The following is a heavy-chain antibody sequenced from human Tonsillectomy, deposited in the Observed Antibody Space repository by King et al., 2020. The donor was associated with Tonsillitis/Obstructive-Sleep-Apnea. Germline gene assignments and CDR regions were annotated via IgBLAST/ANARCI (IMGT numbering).Heavy chain of an antibody. J-gene: IGHJ5*02. CDR3: AKRHRLVGFDP. D-gene: IGHD2-15*01. Sequence: QVQLVESGGGVVQPGRSLRLSCAASGFTFSNNGMHWVRQAPGKGLEWVAIISYDGGNKNYADSVQGRFTISRDNSKNTLYLQMNSLRAEDTAVYYCAKRHRLVGFDPWGLGTLVTVSS. CDR2: ISYDGGNK. V-gene: IGHV3-30*18. CDR1: GFTFSNNG.